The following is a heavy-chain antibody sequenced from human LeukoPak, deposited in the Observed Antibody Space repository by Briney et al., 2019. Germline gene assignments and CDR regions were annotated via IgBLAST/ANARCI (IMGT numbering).Heavy chain of an antibody. D-gene: IGHD3-3*01. CDR1: GFTFSSYA. CDR2: ISYDGSNK. V-gene: IGHV3-30-3*01. Sequence: PGGSLRLSCAASGFTFSSYAMHWVRQAPGKGLEWVAVISYDGSNKYYADSVKGRFTISRDNSKNTLYLQMNSLRAEDTAVYYCARVRYLVYDFWSGQTSFFDYWGQGTLVTVSS. J-gene: IGHJ4*02. CDR3: ARVRYLVYDFWSGQTSFFDY.